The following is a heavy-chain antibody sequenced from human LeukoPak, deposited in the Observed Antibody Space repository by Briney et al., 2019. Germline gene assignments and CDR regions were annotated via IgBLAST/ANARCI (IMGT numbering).Heavy chain of an antibody. J-gene: IGHJ6*03. CDR1: GFTFSSDS. D-gene: IGHD6-19*01. Sequence: PGGSLRLSCAASGFTFSSDSMNWGRHAPRRGVEWVSSISSSSRYINYTDSAKGRFTISRDNANNSLYLQMKSLRPDDTAVYYCARNAPDSSGWYHYFYYMDVWGKGTTVTVSS. V-gene: IGHV3-21*01. CDR2: ISSSSRYI. CDR3: ARNAPDSSGWYHYFYYMDV.